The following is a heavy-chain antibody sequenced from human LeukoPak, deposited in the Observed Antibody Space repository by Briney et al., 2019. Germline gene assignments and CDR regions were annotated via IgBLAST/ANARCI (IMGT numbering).Heavy chain of an antibody. CDR1: GFTLSTYT. J-gene: IGHJ3*02. V-gene: IGHV3-48*02. CDR2: ISSSSSTI. Sequence: GGSLRLSCAASGFTLSTYTMNWVRQAPGKGLQWFSYISSSSSTIYYADSVKGRFTISRDNAKSSLYLQMNSLRDEDTAVYYCARECSSSSGRAFDIWGQGTMVTVSS. CDR3: ARECSSSSGRAFDI. D-gene: IGHD6-6*01.